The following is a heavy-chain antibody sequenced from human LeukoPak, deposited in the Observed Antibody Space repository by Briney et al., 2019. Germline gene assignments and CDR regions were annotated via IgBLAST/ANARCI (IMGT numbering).Heavy chain of an antibody. J-gene: IGHJ4*02. V-gene: IGHV3-23*01. D-gene: IGHD1-20*01. CDR1: GFAFSSYG. Sequence: GGSLRLSCAASGFAFSSYGMNLVRQAPGKELEWVSSISNGGHSTNYADSVRGRFTISRDNSKNTLYMQMHSLRAEDTAFYYCAKDMYNWNDGRYFDSWGQGTLVTVSS. CDR2: ISNGGHST. CDR3: AKDMYNWNDGRYFDS.